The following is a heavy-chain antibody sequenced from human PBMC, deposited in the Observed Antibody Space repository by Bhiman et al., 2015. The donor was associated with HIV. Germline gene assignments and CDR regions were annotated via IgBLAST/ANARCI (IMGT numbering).Heavy chain of an antibody. CDR3: ARGIFYDSSGYYYYYGMDV. D-gene: IGHD3-22*01. J-gene: IGHJ6*01. Sequence: EVQLVESGGGLVQPGGSLRLSCAASGFTVSSTYMSWVRQAPGKGLEWVSFIYSGGSTYYADSVKGRFTFSRDNSKNTLYLQMNSLRAEDTAVYYCARGIFYDSSGYYYYYGMDVVGTKGPRSPSPQ. CDR2: IYSGGST. CDR1: GFTVSSTY. V-gene: IGHV3-66*01.